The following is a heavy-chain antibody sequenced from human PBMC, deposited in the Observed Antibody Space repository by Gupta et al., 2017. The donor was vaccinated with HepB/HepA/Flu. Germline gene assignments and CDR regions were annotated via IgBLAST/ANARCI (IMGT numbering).Heavy chain of an antibody. CDR3: GKDPNWESGQ. CDR2: IGGNGEKI. J-gene: IGHJ1*01. D-gene: IGHD7-27*01. V-gene: IGHV3-23*01. CDR1: GFTFSSEA. Sequence: EVQLLESGGGLVQPGGSLRLSCAASGFTFSSEAMTWVRQAPGRGLESISHIGGNGEKIVDADSVKGRFTISRDNSKNTVSLEMTSLRVEDTALYVGGKDPNWESGQWGHGTLVTVYS.